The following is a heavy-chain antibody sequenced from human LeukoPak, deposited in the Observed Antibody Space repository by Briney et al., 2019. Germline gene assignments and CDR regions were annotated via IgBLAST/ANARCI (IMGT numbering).Heavy chain of an antibody. D-gene: IGHD5-12*01. Sequence: PSETLSLTCTVSGGSISSYYWSWIRQPPGKGLEWIGYIYYSGSTNYNPSLKSRVTISVDTSKNQFSLKLSSVTAADTAVYYCARGYDAFDYWGQGTLVTVPS. J-gene: IGHJ4*02. CDR2: IYYSGST. CDR3: ARGYDAFDY. V-gene: IGHV4-59*01. CDR1: GGSISSYY.